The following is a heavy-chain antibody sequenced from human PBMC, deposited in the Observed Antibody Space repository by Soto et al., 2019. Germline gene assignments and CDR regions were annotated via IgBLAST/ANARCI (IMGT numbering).Heavy chain of an antibody. CDR1: GGSISSGGYY. D-gene: IGHD3-10*01. CDR3: ARGLAGGFDLYYYYFYMDG. V-gene: IGHV4-31*03. CDR2: IYYSGST. Sequence: SETLSLTCTVSGGSISSGGYYWSWIRQHPGKGLEWIGYIYYSGSTYYNPSLKSRVTISVDTSKNQFSLTLSSVTAADTAVYYCARGLAGGFDLYYYYFYMDGWGKGTTVTLSS. J-gene: IGHJ6*03.